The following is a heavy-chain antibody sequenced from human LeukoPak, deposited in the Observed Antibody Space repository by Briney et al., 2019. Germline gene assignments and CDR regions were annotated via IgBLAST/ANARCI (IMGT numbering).Heavy chain of an antibody. CDR2: ISGSGGST. CDR1: GFTFSSYA. Sequence: GGSLRLSCAASGFTFSSYAMSWVRQAPGKGLEWASAISGSGGSTYYADSVKGRFTISRDNSKNTLYLQMNSLRAEDTAVYYCAKDPGSGWTNWFDPWGQGTLVTVSS. V-gene: IGHV3-23*01. D-gene: IGHD6-19*01. J-gene: IGHJ5*02. CDR3: AKDPGSGWTNWFDP.